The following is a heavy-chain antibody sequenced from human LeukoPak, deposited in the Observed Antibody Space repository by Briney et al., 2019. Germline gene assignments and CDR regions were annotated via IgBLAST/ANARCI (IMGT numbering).Heavy chain of an antibody. CDR2: MSYDSKYR. V-gene: IGHV3-30*01. Sequence: GGSLRLSCAASRFTFSHYPMQWPRQARGKGLEWLAVMSYDSKYRYYADSVKGRFTISRGNANNTLYLQIDSLRAEDTAMYFCARDRRYYFDFWGQGTLVTVSS. J-gene: IGHJ4*02. CDR1: RFTFSHYP. CDR3: ARDRRYYFDF.